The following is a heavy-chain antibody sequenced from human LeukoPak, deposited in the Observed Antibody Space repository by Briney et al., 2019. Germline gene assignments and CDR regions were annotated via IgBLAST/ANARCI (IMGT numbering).Heavy chain of an antibody. V-gene: IGHV3-74*01. J-gene: IGHJ5*02. Sequence: GGSLRLSCAASGFTFSSYWMHWLRHAPGKGLVWVSRMNSAGSSTSYADSVKGRFTISRDNAKNTLYLQMNSLRAEDTAVYYCARVNDILTGYYLGGAFDPGGQGTLVTVSS. D-gene: IGHD3-9*01. CDR2: MNSAGSST. CDR3: ARVNDILTGYYLGGAFDP. CDR1: GFTFSSYW.